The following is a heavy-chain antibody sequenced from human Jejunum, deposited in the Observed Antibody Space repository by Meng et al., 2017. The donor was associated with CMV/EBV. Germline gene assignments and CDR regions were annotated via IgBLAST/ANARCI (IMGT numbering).Heavy chain of an antibody. CDR1: GYTLSSYG. CDR3: VRDLKLANAHFDY. V-gene: IGHV1-18*01. J-gene: IGHJ4*02. CDR2: IRGHNGDT. D-gene: IGHD1-7*01. Sequence: CKASGYTLSSYGLSWVRQAPGQGLEWMGWIRGHNGDTNYAQKFQGRATMTTDTSTNTAYMDLRSLTTDDTAVYYCVRDLKLANAHFDYWGQGTLVTVSS.